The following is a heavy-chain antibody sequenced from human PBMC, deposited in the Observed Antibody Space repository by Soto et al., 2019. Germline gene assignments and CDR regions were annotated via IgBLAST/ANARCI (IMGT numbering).Heavy chain of an antibody. CDR1: GFTFSSYA. CDR2: ISGSGGST. D-gene: IGHD3-3*01. J-gene: IGHJ6*01. Sequence: EGSLRLSCAASGFTFSSYAMSWVRQAPGKGLEWVSAISGSGGSTYYADSVKGRFTISRDNSKNTLYLQMNSLRAEDTAVYYCAWLWVLRFLEWFSHFCMDVWGRG. V-gene: IGHV3-23*01. CDR3: AWLWVLRFLEWFSHFCMDV.